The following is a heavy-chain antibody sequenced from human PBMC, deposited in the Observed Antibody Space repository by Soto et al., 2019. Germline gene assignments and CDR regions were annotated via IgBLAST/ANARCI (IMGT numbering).Heavy chain of an antibody. CDR1: GFTFSSYA. D-gene: IGHD2-2*01. V-gene: IGHV3-23*01. J-gene: IGHJ6*03. Sequence: GGSLRLSCAASGFTFSSYAMSWVRQAPGKGLEWVSAISGSGGSTYYADSVKGRFTISRGNSKNTLYLQMNSLRAEYTALYYCAKDKGYCSSTSCYYSYYYYMDVWGQGTTVTVSS. CDR2: ISGSGGST. CDR3: AKDKGYCSSTSCYYSYYYYMDV.